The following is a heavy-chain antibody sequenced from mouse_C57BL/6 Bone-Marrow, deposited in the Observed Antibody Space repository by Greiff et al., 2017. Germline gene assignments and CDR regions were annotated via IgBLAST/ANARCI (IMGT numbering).Heavy chain of an antibody. CDR3: ARWNSSYFDY. V-gene: IGHV1-69*01. CDR1: GYTFTSYW. CDR2: IDPSESYT. Sequence: QVQLQQPGAELVMPGASVKLSCKASGYTFTSYWMHWVKQRPGQGLEWIGEIDPSESYTNYNQKFKGKSTLTVDKSSSTAYMQLSSLTSADSAVYYCARWNSSYFDYWGQGTTLTVSS. D-gene: IGHD1-1*01. J-gene: IGHJ2*01.